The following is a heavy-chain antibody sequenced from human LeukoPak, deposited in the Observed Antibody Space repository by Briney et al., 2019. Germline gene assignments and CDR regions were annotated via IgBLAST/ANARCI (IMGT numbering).Heavy chain of an antibody. D-gene: IGHD6-13*01. J-gene: IGHJ4*02. CDR3: ARVIRAAPGKGYFDY. V-gene: IGHV3-23*01. CDR1: GFIFSTYA. CDR2: ISGSGGST. Sequence: GGSLRLSCATSGFIFSTYALSWVRQAPGKGLEWASSISGSGGSTYHADSVKGRYTISRDSSKNTLYLQMNSLRAEDTAIYYCARVIRAAPGKGYFDYWGQGTLVTVSS.